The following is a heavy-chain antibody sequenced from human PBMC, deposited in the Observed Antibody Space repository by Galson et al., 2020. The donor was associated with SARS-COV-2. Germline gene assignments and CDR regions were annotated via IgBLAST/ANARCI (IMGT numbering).Heavy chain of an antibody. CDR3: AKDLADCSSTSCPYYYYYYGMDV. Sequence: GGSLRLSCAASGFTFSSYAMSWVRQAPGKGLEWVSAISGSGGSTYYADSVKGRFTISRDNSKNTLYLQMNSLRAEDTAVYYCAKDLADCSSTSCPYYYYYYGMDVWGQGTTVTVSS. J-gene: IGHJ6*02. D-gene: IGHD2-2*01. CDR2: ISGSGGST. V-gene: IGHV3-23*01. CDR1: GFTFSSYA.